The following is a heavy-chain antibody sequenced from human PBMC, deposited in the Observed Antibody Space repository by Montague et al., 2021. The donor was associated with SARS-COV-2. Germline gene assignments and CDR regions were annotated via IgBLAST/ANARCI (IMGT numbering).Heavy chain of an antibody. V-gene: IGHV4-31*03. Sequence: TLSLTCTVSGASISSGGFYWSWLRQHPGKGLEWIGFIYYSGTTYHNPSLNSRLTISIDTSKNQFSLKLSSVTAADTAVYYCARGLRHQMMAGAVPNYAMDVWGQGTTVTVSS. CDR2: IYYSGTT. D-gene: IGHD5-24*01. J-gene: IGHJ6*02. CDR1: GASISSGGFY. CDR3: ARGLRHQMMAGAVPNYAMDV.